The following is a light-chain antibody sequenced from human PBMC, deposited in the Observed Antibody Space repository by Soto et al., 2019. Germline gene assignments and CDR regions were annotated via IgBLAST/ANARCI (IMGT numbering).Light chain of an antibody. V-gene: IGKV3-15*01. Sequence: EIVMTQSPVTLSVSPGERATLSCRASQSVSSNFAWYQQKPGQAPSLLIYGASTRATGIPARFSGSGSGTEFTLTISSLQSEDFEVYYCQQYSNWPLTFGGGTKVEIK. J-gene: IGKJ4*01. CDR3: QQYSNWPLT. CDR2: GAS. CDR1: QSVSSN.